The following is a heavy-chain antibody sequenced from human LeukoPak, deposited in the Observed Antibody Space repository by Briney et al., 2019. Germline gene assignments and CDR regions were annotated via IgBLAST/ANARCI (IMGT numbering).Heavy chain of an antibody. Sequence: GGSLRLSCAASGFTVSSNYMTWVRQAPGKGLEWVSSISSSSDYIYYADSVKGRYTISRDNAKNSLYLQMKSLRAEDTAVYYCARGKTSQNIVTRKTYNWFDPWGQGTLVTVSS. J-gene: IGHJ5*02. CDR2: ISSSSDYI. V-gene: IGHV3-21*01. CDR3: ARGKTSQNIVTRKTYNWFDP. CDR1: GFTVSSNY. D-gene: IGHD2/OR15-2a*01.